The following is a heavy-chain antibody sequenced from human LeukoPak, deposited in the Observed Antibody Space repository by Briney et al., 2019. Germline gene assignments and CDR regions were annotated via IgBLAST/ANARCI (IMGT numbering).Heavy chain of an antibody. CDR2: IHYSGST. Sequence: ASETLSLTCTVSGGSISSSSYYWGWIRQPPGKGLEWIGSIHYSGSTYYNPSLKSRVTISVDTSKNQFSLKLSSVTAADTAVYYCAGRPRFLEWLLASPFDYWGQGTLVTVSS. CDR3: AGRPRFLEWLLASPFDY. V-gene: IGHV4-39*01. CDR1: GGSISSSSYY. D-gene: IGHD3-3*01. J-gene: IGHJ4*02.